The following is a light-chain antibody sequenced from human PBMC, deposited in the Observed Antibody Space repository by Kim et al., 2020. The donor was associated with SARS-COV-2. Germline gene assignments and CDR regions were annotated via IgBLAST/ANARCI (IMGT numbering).Light chain of an antibody. CDR3: QVWDSSSDHVV. V-gene: IGLV3-21*04. CDR1: NIGSKS. J-gene: IGLJ2*01. Sequence: APGKTARITWGGNNIGSKSVHWYQQKPGQAPVLVIYYDNDRPSGIPERFSGSNSGNTATLTISRVEAGDEADYYCQVWDSSSDHVVFGGGTQLTVL. CDR2: YDN.